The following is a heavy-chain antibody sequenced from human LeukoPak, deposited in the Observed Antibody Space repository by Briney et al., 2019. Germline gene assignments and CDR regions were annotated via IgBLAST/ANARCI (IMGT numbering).Heavy chain of an antibody. CDR1: GYTFPSYG. CDR2: IIPIFGTA. V-gene: IGHV1-69*13. CDR3: ARDSMVRGVIDYYYYGMDV. J-gene: IGHJ6*02. D-gene: IGHD3-10*01. Sequence: SVTVSCTASGYTFPSYGISWVRQAPGQGLEWMGGIIPIFGTANYAQKFQGRVTITADESTSTAYMELSSLRSEDTAVYYCARDSMVRGVIDYYYYGMDVWGQGTTVTVSS.